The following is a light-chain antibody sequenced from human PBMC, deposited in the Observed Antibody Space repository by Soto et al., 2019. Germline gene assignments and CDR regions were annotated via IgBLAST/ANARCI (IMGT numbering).Light chain of an antibody. J-gene: IGKJ4*01. V-gene: IGKV1-5*01. CDR3: HHYNSYPLT. CDR2: DAF. Sequence: NQINQPSSPPSSSVGDRGTNNSRASRSITSKRVARAKQRPGKAPKLLISDAFTLETGVPSRFSGSGSGTEFTLTISSLQPDDSATYYCHHYNSYPLTFGGGTKV. CDR1: RSITSKR.